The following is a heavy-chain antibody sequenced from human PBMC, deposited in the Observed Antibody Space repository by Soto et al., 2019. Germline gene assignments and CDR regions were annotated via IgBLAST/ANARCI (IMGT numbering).Heavy chain of an antibody. CDR1: GSSISSGGYY. J-gene: IGHJ4*02. CDR2: IYYSGST. CDR3: ARVRKTSHCDY. V-gene: IGHV4-31*03. D-gene: IGHD2-2*01. Sequence: QVQLQESGPGLVKPSQTLSLTCTVSGSSISSGGYYWSWIRQHPGKGLEWIGYIYYSGSTCYNPPLKSRVTISVDTYKNHFSLKLSSVTAADTDVYYCARVRKTSHCDYRGQGTLVTVSS.